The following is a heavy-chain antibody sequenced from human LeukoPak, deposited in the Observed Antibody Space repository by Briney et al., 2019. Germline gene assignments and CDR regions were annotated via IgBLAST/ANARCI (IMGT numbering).Heavy chain of an antibody. D-gene: IGHD3-10*01. CDR3: AIDIGNYYGWHDY. CDR2: INSDWSST. Sequence: GGSLRLSCAASGFTFSSYWMHWVRQAPGKGLVWVSRINSDWSSTRYADSVKGRFTISRDNAKNTLYLQMNSLRAKDAAVYYCAIDIGNYYGWHDYWGQGTLVTVSS. J-gene: IGHJ4*02. CDR1: GFTFSSYW. V-gene: IGHV3-74*01.